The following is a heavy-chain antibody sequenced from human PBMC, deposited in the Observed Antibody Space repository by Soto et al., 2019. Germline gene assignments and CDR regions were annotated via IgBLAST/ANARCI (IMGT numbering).Heavy chain of an antibody. CDR1: DSSISRYY. Sequence: SETLSPTCTVPDSSISRYYWSWIRQPPGKALEWIGYIYYSGSTNYNPSLKSRVTISVDTSTNQPPPKRSSVTAPDTPAYYFAIYIRGASYFDYWGQGTLVTVSS. V-gene: IGHV4-59*03. D-gene: IGHD3-3*02. CDR3: AIYIRGASYFDY. J-gene: IGHJ4*02. CDR2: IYYSGST.